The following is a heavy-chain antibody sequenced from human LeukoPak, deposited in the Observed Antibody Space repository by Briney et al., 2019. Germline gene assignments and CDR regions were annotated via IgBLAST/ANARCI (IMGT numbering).Heavy chain of an antibody. CDR1: GFTFSSRW. J-gene: IGHJ6*02. Sequence: PGGSLRLSCVASGFTFSSRWMHWVRQAPGKGLVWVSIINTDGSTTRYADFVEGRFTISRDNARNALYPEMNSLRVEDTAVYFCARDISRTMDVWGQGTTVTV. D-gene: IGHD3-9*01. CDR2: INTDGSTT. V-gene: IGHV3-74*01. CDR3: ARDISRTMDV.